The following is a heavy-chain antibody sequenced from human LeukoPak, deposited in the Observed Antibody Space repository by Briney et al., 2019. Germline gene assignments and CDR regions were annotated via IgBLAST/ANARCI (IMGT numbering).Heavy chain of an antibody. J-gene: IGHJ4*02. CDR2: INPHGDVT. D-gene: IGHD1/OR15-1a*01. Sequence: GGSLRISCAASGFLFGSFAMTWVRRPPGKGLQWVAAINPHGDVTCYAESVRGRFTISRDNSMNTLYLQMNSLRAEDTAVYYCAREWEQDWGQGTLVTVSS. CDR1: GFLFGSFA. CDR3: AREWEQD. V-gene: IGHV3-23*01.